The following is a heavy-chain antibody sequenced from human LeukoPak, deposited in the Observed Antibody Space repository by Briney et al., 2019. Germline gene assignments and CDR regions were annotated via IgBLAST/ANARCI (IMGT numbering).Heavy chain of an antibody. D-gene: IGHD1-26*01. CDR2: INHSGNT. V-gene: IGHV4-34*01. J-gene: IGHJ4*02. CDR3: ARGGVGAFLPFDY. Sequence: KPSETLSLTCTVSGGSISSYYWSWIRQPPGRGLEWIGEINHSGNTNYNPSLKSRVTISVDTSKNHFSLKLSSVTAADTAVYYCARGGVGAFLPFDYWGQGTLVTVSS. CDR1: GGSISSYY.